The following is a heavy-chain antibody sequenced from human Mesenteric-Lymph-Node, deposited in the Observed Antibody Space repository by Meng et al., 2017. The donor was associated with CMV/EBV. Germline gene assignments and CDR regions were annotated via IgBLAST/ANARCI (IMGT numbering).Heavy chain of an antibody. CDR2: ISSSGSTI. D-gene: IGHD3-10*01. CDR1: GFTFSDYY. V-gene: IGHV3-11*01. J-gene: IGHJ4*02. CDR3: ARDRGLLWFGELRDY. Sequence: GGSLRLSCAASGFTFSDYYMSWIRQAPGKGLEWVSYISSSGSTIYYADSAKGRFTISRDNAKNSLYLQMNSLRAEDTAVYYCARDRGLLWFGELRDYWGQGTLVTVSS.